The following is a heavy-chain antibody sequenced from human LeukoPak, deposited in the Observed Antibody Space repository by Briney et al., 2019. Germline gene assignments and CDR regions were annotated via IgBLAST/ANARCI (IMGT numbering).Heavy chain of an antibody. D-gene: IGHD2-2*01. CDR3: SRGNCSSVNYYPDDDFDI. V-gene: IGHV3-11*04. CDR2: ISSSGSNI. J-gene: IGHJ3*02. Sequence: GGSLRLSCGASGFTFSDYYMSWIRQAPGKGLEWVSWISSSGSNIYYAHSLKGRFTISRNNAKNSVSLQLNSLRAEDTAVDYCSRGNCSSVNYYPDDDFDIWGQGPMVTVS. CDR1: GFTFSDYY.